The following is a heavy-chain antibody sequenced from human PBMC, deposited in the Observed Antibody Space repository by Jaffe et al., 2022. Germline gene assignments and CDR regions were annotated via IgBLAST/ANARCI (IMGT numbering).Heavy chain of an antibody. J-gene: IGHJ4*02. D-gene: IGHD3-10*01. CDR3: ARDIGGGWFGEQYYFDY. V-gene: IGHV4-61*02. Sequence: QVQLQESGPGLVKPSQTLSLTCTVSGGSISSGSYYWSWIRQPAGKGLEWIGRIYTSGSTNYNPSLKSRVTISVDTSKNQFSLKLSSVTAADTAVYYCARDIGGGWFGEQYYFDYWGQGTLVTVSS. CDR1: GGSISSGSYY. CDR2: IYTSGST.